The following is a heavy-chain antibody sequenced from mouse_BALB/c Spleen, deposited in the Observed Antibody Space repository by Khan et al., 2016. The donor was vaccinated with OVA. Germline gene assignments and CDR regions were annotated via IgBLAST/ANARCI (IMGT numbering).Heavy chain of an antibody. CDR2: INPSSGHT. J-gene: IGHJ2*01. CDR3: GRDRIDY. CDR1: GYTFSNYW. Sequence: QVQLKESGAELAKPGASVKMSCKASGYTFSNYWIHWVKQRPGQGLEWIGYINPSSGHTYYNQTFNDKATLTTDKSSSTAYMQLSSLTSEDSAVYYCGRDRIDYWGQGTTLTVSA. V-gene: IGHV1-7*01.